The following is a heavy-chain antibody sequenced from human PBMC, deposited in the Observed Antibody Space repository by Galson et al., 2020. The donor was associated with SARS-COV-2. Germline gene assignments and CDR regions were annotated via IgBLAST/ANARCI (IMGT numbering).Heavy chain of an antibody. CDR2: IYYRGST. CDR3: ARDRGGWLQRHPRFDY. V-gene: IGHV4-39*07. D-gene: IGHD5-12*01. J-gene: IGHJ4*02. CDR1: GGSISSSSYY. Sequence: SETLSLTCTVSGGSISSSSYYWGWTRQPTGKGLEWIGSIYYRGSTYYNPSLKSRVTISVDTSKNQFSLKLSSVTAADTAVYYCARDRGGWLQRHPRFDYWGQGTLVTVSS.